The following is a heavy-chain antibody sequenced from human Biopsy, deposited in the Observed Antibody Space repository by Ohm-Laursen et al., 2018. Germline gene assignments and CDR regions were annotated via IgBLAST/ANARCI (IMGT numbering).Heavy chain of an antibody. CDR3: ARTPGKAVAGRFLDL. Sequence: GTLSLTCSVSGGSTNDYFWSWIRQPAGETLEWIGRIYSSGGSSYNPSLKSRISMSMDTSNNQFSLTLTSVTAADTAVYYCARTPGKAVAGRFLDLWGRGTLVTVPS. D-gene: IGHD6-19*01. CDR2: IYSSGGS. V-gene: IGHV4-4*07. J-gene: IGHJ2*01. CDR1: GGSTNDYF.